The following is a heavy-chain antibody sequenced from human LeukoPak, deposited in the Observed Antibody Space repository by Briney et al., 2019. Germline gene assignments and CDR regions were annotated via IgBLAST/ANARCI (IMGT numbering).Heavy chain of an antibody. J-gene: IGHJ6*02. CDR3: AKAQSTAMVTYYYYGMDV. Sequence: GGSLRLSCAASGFTFSSYAMSWVRQAPGKGLEWVSAISGTGGRTYYADSVKGRFTISRDNSKNTLYLQMNSLRAEDTAVYYCAKAQSTAMVTYYYYGMDVWGQGTTVTVSS. CDR2: ISGTGGRT. D-gene: IGHD5-18*01. CDR1: GFTFSSYA. V-gene: IGHV3-23*01.